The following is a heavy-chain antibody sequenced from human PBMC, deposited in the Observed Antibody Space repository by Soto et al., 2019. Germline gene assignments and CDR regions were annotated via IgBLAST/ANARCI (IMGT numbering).Heavy chain of an antibody. J-gene: IGHJ6*03. V-gene: IGHV1-18*01. CDR3: AREGPYYHFWSGYPRYYYYYYMDV. Sequence: ASVKVSCKASGYTFTSYGISWVRQAPGQGLEWMGWISAYNGNTNYAQKLQGRVTMTTDTSTSTAYMELRSLRSDDTAVYYCAREGPYYHFWSGYPRYYYYYYMDVWGKGTTVTVSS. CDR2: ISAYNGNT. D-gene: IGHD3-3*01. CDR1: GYTFTSYG.